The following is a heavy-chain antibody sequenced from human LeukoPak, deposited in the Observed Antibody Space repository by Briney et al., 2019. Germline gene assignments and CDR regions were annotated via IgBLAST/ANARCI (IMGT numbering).Heavy chain of an antibody. CDR1: GFTFNLYG. V-gene: IGHV3-23*01. CDR2: ISGSGAGT. Sequence: PGESLRLSCAASGFTFNLYGMTWVRQAPGKGLERVSGISGSGAGTYYADSVKGRFTISRDNSKNALFLQMNSLRAEDTAVYFCAKLGTYWYFDLWGRGTLVTVSS. CDR3: AKLGTYWYFDL. J-gene: IGHJ2*01. D-gene: IGHD7-27*01.